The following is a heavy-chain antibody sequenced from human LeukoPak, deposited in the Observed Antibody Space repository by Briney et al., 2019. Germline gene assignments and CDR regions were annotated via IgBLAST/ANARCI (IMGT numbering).Heavy chain of an antibody. J-gene: IGHJ3*02. CDR1: GYTFTGYY. Sequence: ASVKVSCKASGYTFTGYYMHWVRQAPGQGLEGMGWINPNSGGTNYAQKFQGRVTMTRDTSISTAYMELSRLRSDDTAVYYCARDPMITFGGVIVLPPSDAFDIWGQGTMVTVSS. CDR2: INPNSGGT. V-gene: IGHV1-2*02. CDR3: ARDPMITFGGVIVLPPSDAFDI. D-gene: IGHD3-16*02.